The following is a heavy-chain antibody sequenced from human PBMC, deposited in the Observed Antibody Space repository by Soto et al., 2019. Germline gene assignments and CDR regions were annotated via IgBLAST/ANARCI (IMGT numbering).Heavy chain of an antibody. D-gene: IGHD3-3*01. Sequence: QLQLQESGSGLIKPSQTLSLTCAVSGGSISTSDYTWSWIRQPPGRCLEWIGSVYHAGATHYMPSLKNRLTMSLDKSKNQFSLALTSVTAADTAVYYCVRERTIFGVAPGGGVDVWGQGTTVTVSS. V-gene: IGHV4-30-2*01. J-gene: IGHJ6*02. CDR2: VYHAGAT. CDR1: GGSISTSDYT. CDR3: VRERTIFGVAPGGGVDV.